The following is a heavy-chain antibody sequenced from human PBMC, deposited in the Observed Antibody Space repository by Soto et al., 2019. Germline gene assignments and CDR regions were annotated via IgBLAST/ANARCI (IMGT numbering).Heavy chain of an antibody. CDR2: ISSSSSYI. V-gene: IGHV3-21*01. D-gene: IGHD2-15*01. CDR3: ARDGGGSDYYYMDV. CDR1: GFTFSSYS. Sequence: GESLKISCAASGFTFSSYSMNWVRQAPGKGLEWVSSISSSSSYIYYADSVKGRFTISRDNAKNSLYLQMNSLRAEDTAVYYCARDGGGSDYYYMDVWGKGTTVTVSS. J-gene: IGHJ6*03.